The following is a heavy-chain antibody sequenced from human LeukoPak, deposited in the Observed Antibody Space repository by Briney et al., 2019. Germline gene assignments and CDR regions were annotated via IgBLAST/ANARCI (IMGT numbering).Heavy chain of an antibody. Sequence: KPGGSLRLSCAVSGFKFSDYYMNWIRQPLGKGLEWVAHIAGSGTTIRYADSVKGRFTISRDDANISLYLQMNSLRAEDTALYYCARSPFVVPPDTPWRHYYQFYMDVWGKGTTVTVSS. D-gene: IGHD2-21*01. CDR3: ARSPFVVPPDTPWRHYYQFYMDV. V-gene: IGHV3-11*04. CDR2: IAGSGTTI. CDR1: GFKFSDYY. J-gene: IGHJ6*03.